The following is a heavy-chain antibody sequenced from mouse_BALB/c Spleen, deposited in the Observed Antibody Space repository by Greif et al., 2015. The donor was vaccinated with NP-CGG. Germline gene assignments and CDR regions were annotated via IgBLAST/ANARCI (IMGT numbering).Heavy chain of an antibody. V-gene: IGHV1-7*01. CDR3: ASSYYYGSSYYAMDY. CDR1: GYTFTSYW. CDR2: INPSTGYT. J-gene: IGHJ4*01. D-gene: IGHD1-1*01. Sequence: QVQLKDSGAELAKPGASVKMPCKASGYTFTSYWMHWVKQRPGQGLEWIGYINPSTGYTEYNQKFKDKATLTADKSSSTAYMQLSSLASEDSAVYYCASSYYYGSSYYAMDYWGQGTSVTVSS.